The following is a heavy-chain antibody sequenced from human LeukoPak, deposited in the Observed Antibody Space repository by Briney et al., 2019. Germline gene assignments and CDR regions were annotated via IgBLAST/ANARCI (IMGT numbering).Heavy chain of an antibody. Sequence: GGSLRLSCAASGFTFSDYYMSWIRQAPGKGLEWVSYISSSGSTIYYADSVKGRFTISRDNAKNSLYLQMNSLRAEDTAVYYWASCRRWDGYKEWGQGTLVTVSS. J-gene: IGHJ4*02. CDR3: ASCRRWDGYKE. CDR1: GFTFSDYY. V-gene: IGHV3-11*04. CDR2: ISSSGSTI. D-gene: IGHD5-24*01.